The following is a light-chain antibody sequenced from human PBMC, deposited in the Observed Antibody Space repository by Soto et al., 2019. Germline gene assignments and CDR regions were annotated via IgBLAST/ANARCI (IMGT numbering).Light chain of an antibody. CDR2: EVS. J-gene: IGLJ1*01. CDR3: SSYTSSNTYV. Sequence: QSLLTQPPSVSGSPGQSVAISCPGTSSDVGSYNRVSWYQQPPGTAPKVMIYEVSNRPSGVPDRFSGSKSGNTASLTISGLQAEDEADYYCSSYTSSNTYVFGTGTKVTVL. V-gene: IGLV2-18*02. CDR1: SSDVGSYNR.